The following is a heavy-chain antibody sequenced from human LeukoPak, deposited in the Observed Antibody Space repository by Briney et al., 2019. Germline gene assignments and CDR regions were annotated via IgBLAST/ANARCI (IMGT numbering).Heavy chain of an antibody. CDR1: GGTFSSYA. Sequence: ASVKVSCKASGGTFSSYAISWVRQAPGQWLEWMGGIIPIFGTANYAQKFQGRVTITADESTSTAYMGLSSLRSEDTAVYYCARGVRIAAAGTPYYFDYWGQGTLVTVSS. V-gene: IGHV1-69*13. D-gene: IGHD6-13*01. CDR2: IIPIFGTA. J-gene: IGHJ4*02. CDR3: ARGVRIAAAGTPYYFDY.